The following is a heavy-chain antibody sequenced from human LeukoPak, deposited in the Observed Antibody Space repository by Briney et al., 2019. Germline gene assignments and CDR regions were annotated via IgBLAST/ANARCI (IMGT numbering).Heavy chain of an antibody. D-gene: IGHD6-19*01. Sequence: ASVKVACKASGYIFTGYYMHWVRQAPGQGLEWMGWINPNSGDTNYAQKFQGRVTITRNTSISTAYMELSSLRSEDTAVYYCARVGSGWTDFDYWGQGSLVTVSS. J-gene: IGHJ4*02. V-gene: IGHV1-2*02. CDR3: ARVGSGWTDFDY. CDR2: INPNSGDT. CDR1: GYIFTGYY.